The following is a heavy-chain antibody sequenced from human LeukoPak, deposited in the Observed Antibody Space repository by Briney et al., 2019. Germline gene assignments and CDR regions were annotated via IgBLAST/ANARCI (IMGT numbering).Heavy chain of an antibody. D-gene: IGHD5-24*01. CDR2: INHSGST. CDR3: ARALRDVGMDV. J-gene: IGHJ6*02. CDR1: GGSFSGYY. V-gene: IGHV4-34*01. Sequence: SETLSLTCAVYGGSFSGYYWSWIRQPPGKGLEWIGEINHSGSTNYNPSLESRVTISVDTSKNQFSLKLSSVTAADTAVYYCARALRDVGMDVWGQGTTVTVSS.